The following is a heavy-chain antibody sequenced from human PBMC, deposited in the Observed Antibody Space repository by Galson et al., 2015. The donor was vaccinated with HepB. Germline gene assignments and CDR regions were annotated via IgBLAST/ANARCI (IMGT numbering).Heavy chain of an antibody. CDR1: EFTVSNNY. Sequence: PLRLSCAASEFTVSNNYMSWVRQAPGKGPEWVSLIYSNGNTRYADSVRGRFTISRDNSKNTLYLQMNSLTAEDTAVYYCMRRWQWGQGTLVIVSS. D-gene: IGHD5-24*01. J-gene: IGHJ4*02. V-gene: IGHV3-53*01. CDR2: IYSNGNT. CDR3: MRRWQ.